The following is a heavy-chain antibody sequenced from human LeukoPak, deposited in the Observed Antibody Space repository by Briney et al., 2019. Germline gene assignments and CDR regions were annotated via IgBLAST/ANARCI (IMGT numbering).Heavy chain of an antibody. V-gene: IGHV4-39*02. D-gene: IGHD3-10*01. CDR3: ARDPYGSASIVY. Sequence: SETLSLTCTVSGGSISSGSYYWGWIRQPPGKGLEWIGSIYYSGSTYYNPSLKSRVTISVDTSKNQFSLKLSSVTAADTAVYYCARDPYGSASIVYWGQGTLVTVSS. CDR1: GGSISSGSYY. CDR2: IYYSGST. J-gene: IGHJ4*02.